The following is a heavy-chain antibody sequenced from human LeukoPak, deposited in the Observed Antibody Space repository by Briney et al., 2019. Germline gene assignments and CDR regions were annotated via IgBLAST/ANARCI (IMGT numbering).Heavy chain of an antibody. CDR1: GFTFSRFA. CDR3: ASDPYYDFWSGYYFRGGY. V-gene: IGHV3-23*01. D-gene: IGHD3-3*01. CDR2: FSGSGGST. Sequence: GGSLRLSCAASGFTFSRFAMSWVHQAPGKGLEWVSGFSGSGGSTYYADSVKGRFTISRDNSKNTLYLQMNSLRVEDTAVYYCASDPYYDFWSGYYFRGGYWGQGTLVTVSS. J-gene: IGHJ4*02.